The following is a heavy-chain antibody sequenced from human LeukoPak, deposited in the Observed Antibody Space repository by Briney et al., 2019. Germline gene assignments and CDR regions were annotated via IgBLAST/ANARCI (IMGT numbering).Heavy chain of an antibody. J-gene: IGHJ4*02. V-gene: IGHV5-51*01. D-gene: IGHD6-19*01. CDR3: ARHEEVGGMFYLDY. Sequence: GESLKISCKGSGYSFNRYWIGWVRQMPGKGLQWMGIIYPGDSDTRFSPSFQGQVTISADKSISTAYLQWSSLKASDTAMYYCARHEEVGGMFYLDYWGQGTLVNVSS. CDR1: GYSFNRYW. CDR2: IYPGDSDT.